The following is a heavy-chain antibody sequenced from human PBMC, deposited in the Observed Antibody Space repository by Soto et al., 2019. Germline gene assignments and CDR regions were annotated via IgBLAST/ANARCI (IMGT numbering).Heavy chain of an antibody. J-gene: IGHJ6*02. Sequence: QVQLVQSGAEVKKPGASVKVSCKASGYTFTSYEINWVRQATGQGLEWMGWMNPNSGNTGYAQKFQGRVTMTRNTSISTAYMELSSLRSEDTAVYYCASYSSSWYGYYYYGMDVWGQGTTVTVSS. D-gene: IGHD6-13*01. CDR1: GYTFTSYE. CDR2: MNPNSGNT. CDR3: ASYSSSWYGYYYYGMDV. V-gene: IGHV1-8*01.